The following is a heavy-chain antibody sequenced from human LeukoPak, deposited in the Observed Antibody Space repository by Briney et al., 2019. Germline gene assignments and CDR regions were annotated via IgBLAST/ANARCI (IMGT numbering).Heavy chain of an antibody. CDR2: INHSGST. CDR1: GGSFSGYY. J-gene: IGHJ4*02. V-gene: IGHV4-34*01. CDR3: ASTAGYSYGTDYFDY. Sequence: PSETLSLTCAVYGGSFSGYYWSWIRQPPGKGLEWIGEINHSGSTNYNPSLKSRVTISVDTSKNQFSLKLSSVTAADTAVYYCASTAGYSYGTDYFDYWGQGTLVPVSS. D-gene: IGHD5-18*01.